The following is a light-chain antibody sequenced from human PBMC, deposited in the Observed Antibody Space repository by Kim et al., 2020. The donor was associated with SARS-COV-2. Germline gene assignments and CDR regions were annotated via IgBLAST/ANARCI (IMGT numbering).Light chain of an antibody. Sequence: SYELTQPPSVSVSPGQTASITCSGDKLGDKYACWYQQKPGQSPVLVIYQDSKRPSGIPERFSGPNSGNTATLTIRGTQAMDEADYYCQAWDSSTAVFGGG. CDR2: QDS. J-gene: IGLJ3*02. V-gene: IGLV3-1*01. CDR1: KLGDKY. CDR3: QAWDSSTAV.